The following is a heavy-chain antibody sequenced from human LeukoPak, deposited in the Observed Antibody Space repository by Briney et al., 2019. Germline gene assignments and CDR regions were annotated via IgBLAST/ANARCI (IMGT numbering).Heavy chain of an antibody. CDR1: GFTFSSYG. Sequence: PGGSLRLSCAASGFTFSSYGMHWVRQAPGKGLEWVAFIRYDGSNKYYADSVKGRFTISRDNSKNTLYLQMNSLRAEDTAVYYCAKDPLALQWLALFDYWGQGTLVTVSS. V-gene: IGHV3-30*02. D-gene: IGHD6-19*01. J-gene: IGHJ4*02. CDR2: IRYDGSNK. CDR3: AKDPLALQWLALFDY.